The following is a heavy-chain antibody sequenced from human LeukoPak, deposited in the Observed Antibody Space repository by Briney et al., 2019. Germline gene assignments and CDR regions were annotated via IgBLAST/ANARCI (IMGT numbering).Heavy chain of an antibody. CDR2: ISGSASST. J-gene: IGHJ1*01. Sequence: PGGSLRLSCAASGFTFSNYAMSWVRQAPGKGLEWVSAISGSASSTYYADSVKGRFTISRDNSKNTLYLQMNSLRAEDTAVYYCAKDTLSIAVAGTAEGEYFQHWGQGTLVTVSS. V-gene: IGHV3-23*01. CDR1: GFTFSNYA. D-gene: IGHD6-19*01. CDR3: AKDTLSIAVAGTAEGEYFQH.